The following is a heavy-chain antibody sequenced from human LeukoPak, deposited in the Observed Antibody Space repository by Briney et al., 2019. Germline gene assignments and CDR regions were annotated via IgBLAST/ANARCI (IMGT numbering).Heavy chain of an antibody. CDR2: ISPDGSSQ. Sequence: GGSLRLSCAASGFTFTTYAMHWVRQAPGKGLEWVALISPDGSSQYYADSVKGRFTISRDNSNNMLYLLMNSLRPEDTAVYYCARDVQLTGLYNWFDPWGQGTLVTVSS. CDR3: ARDVQLTGLYNWFDP. D-gene: IGHD3-9*01. V-gene: IGHV3-30*03. CDR1: GFTFTTYA. J-gene: IGHJ5*02.